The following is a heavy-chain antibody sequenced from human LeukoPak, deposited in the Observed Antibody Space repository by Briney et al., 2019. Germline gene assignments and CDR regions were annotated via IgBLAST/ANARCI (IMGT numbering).Heavy chain of an antibody. CDR3: AKDEGSGYCSGGSCYLSFDY. J-gene: IGHJ4*02. CDR1: GFTFDVYA. Sequence: PGGSLRLSCAASGFTFDVYAMHWVRHAPGKGLEWVSGISWNSGSIGYADSVKGRFTISRDNAKNSLYLQMNSLRAEDTALYYCAKDEGSGYCSGGSCYLSFDYWGQGTLVTVSS. V-gene: IGHV3-9*01. CDR2: ISWNSGSI. D-gene: IGHD2-15*01.